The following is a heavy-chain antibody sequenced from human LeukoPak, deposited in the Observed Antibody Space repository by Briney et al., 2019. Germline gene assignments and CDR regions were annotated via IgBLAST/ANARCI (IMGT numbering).Heavy chain of an antibody. CDR2: LIPIYGSA. Sequence: SVKVSCKASGGSFTFTSHAISWVRQAPGQGLEWVGGLIPIYGSANYAQKFQGRVTITSDESTRTVYMELSSLRPEDSAVYYCAGFFYDNSGDALDIWGQGTMVTVSS. CDR3: AGFFYDNSGDALDI. D-gene: IGHD3-22*01. CDR1: GGSFTFTSHA. V-gene: IGHV1-69*13. J-gene: IGHJ3*02.